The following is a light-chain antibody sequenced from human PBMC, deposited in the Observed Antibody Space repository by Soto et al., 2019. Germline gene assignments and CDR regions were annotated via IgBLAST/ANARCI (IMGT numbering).Light chain of an antibody. CDR2: EVS. V-gene: IGLV2-14*01. CDR3: SSYTSSSTLV. J-gene: IGLJ3*02. CDR1: SSDVGGYNY. Sequence: QSALTQPASVSGSPGQSITIVCTGTSSDVGGYNYVSWYQQHPGKAPKLMIYEVSNRPSGVSNRFSGSKSGNTASLTISGLQAEDEADYYCSSYTSSSTLVFGGGTKLTFL.